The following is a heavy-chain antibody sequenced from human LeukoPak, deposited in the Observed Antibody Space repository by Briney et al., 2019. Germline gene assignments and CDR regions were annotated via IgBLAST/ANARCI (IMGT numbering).Heavy chain of an antibody. CDR3: AKDREGGYYYYGMDV. CDR2: ISWNSGST. J-gene: IGHJ6*02. CDR1: GFTFDDYA. Sequence: GGSLRLSCAASGFTFDDYAMYWVRQAPGKGLEWVSGISWNSGSTGYADSVKGRFTISRDNAKNSLYLQMNSLRAEDTALYYCAKDREGGYYYYGMDVWGQGTTVTVSS. D-gene: IGHD1-26*01. V-gene: IGHV3-9*01.